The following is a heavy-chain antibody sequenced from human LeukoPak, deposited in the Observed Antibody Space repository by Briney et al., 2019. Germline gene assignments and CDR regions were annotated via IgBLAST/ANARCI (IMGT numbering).Heavy chain of an antibody. CDR2: ISSSSSTI. CDR1: GFTFSSYA. CDR3: ARRREEDGYNSDLDP. Sequence: GGSLRLSCAASGFTFSSYAMSWVRQAPGKGLEWVSYISSSSSTIYYADSVKGRFTISRDNAKNSLYLQMNSLRAEDTAVYYCARRREEDGYNSDLDPWGQGTLVTVSS. D-gene: IGHD5-24*01. J-gene: IGHJ5*02. V-gene: IGHV3-48*04.